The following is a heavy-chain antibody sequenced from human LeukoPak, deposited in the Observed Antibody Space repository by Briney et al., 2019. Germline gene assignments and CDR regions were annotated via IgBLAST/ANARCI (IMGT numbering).Heavy chain of an antibody. D-gene: IGHD5-12*01. V-gene: IGHV4-34*01. Sequence: SETLSLTCAVYGGSFSGYYWSWIRQPPGKGLEWIGEINHSGSTNYNPSLKSRVTISVDTSKNQFPLKLSSVTAADTAVYYCARATVATIWESYFDYWGQGTLVTVSS. CDR2: INHSGST. CDR3: ARATVATIWESYFDY. CDR1: GGSFSGYY. J-gene: IGHJ4*02.